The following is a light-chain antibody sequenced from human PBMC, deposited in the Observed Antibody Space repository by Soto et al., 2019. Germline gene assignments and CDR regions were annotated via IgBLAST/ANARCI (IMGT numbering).Light chain of an antibody. Sequence: QSALTQPASVSGSPGQSITISCTGTSSDVGSYNLVSWYQQHPGKAPNLMIYEVSKRPSGVSNRFSGSKSGNTASLTISGLQAEDSADYYCCSYGGSVVFGGGTKLTVL. J-gene: IGLJ2*01. CDR3: CSYGGSVV. CDR2: EVS. V-gene: IGLV2-23*02. CDR1: SSDVGSYNL.